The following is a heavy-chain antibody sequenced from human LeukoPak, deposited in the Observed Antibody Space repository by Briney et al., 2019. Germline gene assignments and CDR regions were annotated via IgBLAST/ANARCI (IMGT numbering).Heavy chain of an antibody. Sequence: GGSLRLSCAASGFTFSSYSMNWVGQAPGKRLEWVSSISSSSSYIYYADSVKGRFTISRDNAKNSLYLQMNSLRAEDTAVYYCARPGYCSSTSCYMASGSFDYWGQGTLVTVSS. D-gene: IGHD2-2*02. CDR3: ARPGYCSSTSCYMASGSFDY. J-gene: IGHJ4*02. V-gene: IGHV3-21*01. CDR2: ISSSSSYI. CDR1: GFTFSSYS.